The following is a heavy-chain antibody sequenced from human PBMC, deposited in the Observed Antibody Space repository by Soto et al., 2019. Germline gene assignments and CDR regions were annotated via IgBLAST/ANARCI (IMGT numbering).Heavy chain of an antibody. J-gene: IGHJ4*02. CDR3: ARESEDLTSNFDY. CDR1: GFMFSNYG. V-gene: IGHV3-30*03. CDR2: ISYDGGET. Sequence: QVQLVESGGGVVHPGRSLSLSCAGSGFMFSNYGMHWVRRAPGKGLEWVAFISYDGGETFYADSVKGRFTISRDNAKNSLYLEMNSLRAEDTAVYYCARESEDLTSNFDYWGQGTLVTVSS.